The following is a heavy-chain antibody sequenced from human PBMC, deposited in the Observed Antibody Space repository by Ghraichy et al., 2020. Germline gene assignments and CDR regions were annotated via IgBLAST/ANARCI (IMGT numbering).Heavy chain of an antibody. CDR2: ISGYNGNT. Sequence: ASVKVSCKASGYTFTSYTITWVRQAPGQGLEWMGWISGYNGNTNYAQKLQGRVTMTTDTSTSTAYMELRSLRSDDTAVYYCARSLGVVVIQEYFQHWGQGTLVTVSS. V-gene: IGHV1-18*04. CDR3: ARSLGVVVIQEYFQH. J-gene: IGHJ1*01. CDR1: GYTFTSYT. D-gene: IGHD3-22*01.